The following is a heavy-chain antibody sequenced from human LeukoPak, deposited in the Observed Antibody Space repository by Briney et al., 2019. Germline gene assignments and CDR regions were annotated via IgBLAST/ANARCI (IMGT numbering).Heavy chain of an antibody. J-gene: IGHJ5*02. CDR2: ISGGGTT. V-gene: IGHV3-23*01. Sequence: GGSLRLSCAASGFTFSSYGMSWVRQAPGKGLEWVSAISGGGTTYYADSVKGRFTISRDNSKNTLYPQMNSLRAEDTAVYYCAKRFTLGPRTGFAPWGQGTLVPVS. D-gene: IGHD7-27*01. CDR3: AKRFTLGPRTGFAP. CDR1: GFTFSSYG.